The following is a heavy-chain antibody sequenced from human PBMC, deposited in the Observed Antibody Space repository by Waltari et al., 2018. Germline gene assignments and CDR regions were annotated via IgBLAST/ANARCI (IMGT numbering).Heavy chain of an antibody. Sequence: QLQLQESGPGLVKPSETLSLTCTVSGGSISSSSYYWGWIRQPPGKGLEWIGSIYYSGRTYSNPSLKSRVTISVDTSKNQFSLKLSSVTAADTAVYYCARQTWIQLWLYAFDIWGQGTMVTVSS. CDR3: ARQTWIQLWLYAFDI. CDR2: IYYSGRT. D-gene: IGHD5-18*01. CDR1: GGSISSSSYY. V-gene: IGHV4-39*01. J-gene: IGHJ3*02.